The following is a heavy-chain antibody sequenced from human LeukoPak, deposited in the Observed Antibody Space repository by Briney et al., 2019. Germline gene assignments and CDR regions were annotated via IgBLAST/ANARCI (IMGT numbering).Heavy chain of an antibody. Sequence: GASVKVSCKASGSTFSSYAISWVRQAPGQGLEWMGGIIPIFGTANYAQKFQGRVTITTDESTSTAYMELSSLRSEDTAVYYCARDSIVGAAFDYWGQGTLVTVSS. CDR3: ARDSIVGAAFDY. J-gene: IGHJ4*02. CDR1: GSTFSSYA. CDR2: IIPIFGTA. D-gene: IGHD1-26*01. V-gene: IGHV1-69*05.